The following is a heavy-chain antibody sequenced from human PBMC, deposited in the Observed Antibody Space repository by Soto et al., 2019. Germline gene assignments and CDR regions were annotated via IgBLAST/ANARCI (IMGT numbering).Heavy chain of an antibody. CDR2: ISGGASTI. D-gene: IGHD6-25*01. V-gene: IGHV3-48*03. CDR1: GFTFSSYE. J-gene: IGHJ6*02. Sequence: GGSLRLSCAASGFTFSSYEMNWARQAPGKGLEWVSFISGGASTIYYADSVKGRFTISRDNAKNSLFLQINSLRVEDTATYYCARGGYSSEWHTYYYAMDVWGQGTKVTVSS. CDR3: ARGGYSSEWHTYYYAMDV.